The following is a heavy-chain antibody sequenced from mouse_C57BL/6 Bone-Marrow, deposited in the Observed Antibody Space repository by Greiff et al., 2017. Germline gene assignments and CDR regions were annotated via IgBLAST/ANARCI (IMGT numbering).Heavy chain of an antibody. Sequence: VQLQQSGAELVRPGASVKLSCTASGFNIKDDYMHWVKQRPEQGLEWIGWIDPENGDTEYASKFQGKATITADTSSNTAYLQLSSLTSEDTAVYYGTTRYCGSSPFAYWGQGTLVTVSA. CDR2: IDPENGDT. CDR1: GFNIKDDY. D-gene: IGHD1-1*01. CDR3: TTRYCGSSPFAY. J-gene: IGHJ3*01. V-gene: IGHV14-4*01.